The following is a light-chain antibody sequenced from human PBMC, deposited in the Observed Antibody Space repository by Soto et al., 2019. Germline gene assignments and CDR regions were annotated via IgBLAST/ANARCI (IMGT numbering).Light chain of an antibody. V-gene: IGKV3-20*01. CDR3: QQYGSSWT. CDR1: QSVSSTY. J-gene: IGKJ1*01. CDR2: GAS. Sequence: EIVLTQSPGTLSLSPGERATLSCRASQSVSSTYLAWYQQKPGQAPRLLIYGASSRATGIPDRFSGSGSGTDFLLTISRLEPDDFAMYYCQQYGSSWTFGQGTKVEIK.